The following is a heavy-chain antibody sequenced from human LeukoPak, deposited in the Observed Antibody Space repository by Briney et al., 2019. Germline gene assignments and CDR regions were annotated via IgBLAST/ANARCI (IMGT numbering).Heavy chain of an antibody. D-gene: IGHD4-17*01. CDR3: ARDDHYAPPFDY. CDR2: ICYDGSNK. J-gene: IGHJ4*02. CDR1: GLTFSSYG. Sequence: GRTLRLSCAASGLTFSSYGMHWVRQAPGKGLEQVAVICYDGSNKYYADSVKGRFTISRDNSKNTLYLQMNSLRAEDTAVYYCARDDHYAPPFDYWGQGTLVTVSS. V-gene: IGHV3-33*01.